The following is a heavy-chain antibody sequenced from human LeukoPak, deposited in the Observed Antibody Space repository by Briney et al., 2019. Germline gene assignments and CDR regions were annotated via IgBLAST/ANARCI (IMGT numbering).Heavy chain of an antibody. Sequence: GGSLRLSCAASGFTFSSYAMHWVRQAPGKGLEWVAVISYDGSNKYYADSVKGRFTISRDNSKNTLYLQMNSLRAEDTAVYYCARGDYDFWSGYYGADYWGQGTLVTVSS. D-gene: IGHD3-3*01. CDR1: GFTFSSYA. V-gene: IGHV3-30*01. J-gene: IGHJ4*02. CDR2: ISYDGSNK. CDR3: ARGDYDFWSGYYGADY.